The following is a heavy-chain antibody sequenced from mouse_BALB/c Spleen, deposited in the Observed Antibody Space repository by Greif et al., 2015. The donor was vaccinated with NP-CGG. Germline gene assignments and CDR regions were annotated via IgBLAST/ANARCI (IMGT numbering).Heavy chain of an antibody. V-gene: IGHV5-6*01. CDR2: ISSGGSYT. J-gene: IGHJ3*01. Sequence: EVKLMDSGGDLVKPGGSLKLSCAASGFTFSSYGMSWVRQTPDKRLEWVATISSGGSYTYYPDSAKGRFTISRDNAKNTLYLQMSSLKSEDTAMYYCARQITTGFAYWGQGTLVPGSA. CDR3: ARQITTGFAY. CDR1: GFTFSSYG. D-gene: IGHD2-4*01.